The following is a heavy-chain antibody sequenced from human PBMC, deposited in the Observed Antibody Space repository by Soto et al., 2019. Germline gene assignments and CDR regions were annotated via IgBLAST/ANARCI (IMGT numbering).Heavy chain of an antibody. CDR1: GGTFGRNT. Sequence: QVHLVQSAAEVKKPGSSVRVSCTVSGGTFGRNTIVWVRQAPGQGLEWMGEIIPIFGTANYAQKFQGRVTITADESTSTAYMELSSLRSEDTAVYYCARDGGRHSGGIDYWGQGTLVTVSS. CDR3: ARDGGRHSGGIDY. J-gene: IGHJ4*02. CDR2: IIPIFGTA. V-gene: IGHV1-69*01. D-gene: IGHD1-26*01.